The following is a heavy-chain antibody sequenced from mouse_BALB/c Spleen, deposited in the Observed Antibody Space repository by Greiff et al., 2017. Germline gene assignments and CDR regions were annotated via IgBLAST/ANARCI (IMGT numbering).Heavy chain of an antibody. Sequence: VQLQQSGAELARPGASVKLSCKASGYTFTSYWMQWVKQRPGQGLEWIGAIYPGDGDTRYTQKFKGKATLTADKSSSTAYMQLSSLASEDSAVYYCARRGLTTVVPYFDYWGQGTTLTVSS. J-gene: IGHJ2*01. D-gene: IGHD1-1*01. CDR1: GYTFTSYW. CDR3: ARRGLTTVVPYFDY. V-gene: IGHV1-87*01. CDR2: IYPGDGDT.